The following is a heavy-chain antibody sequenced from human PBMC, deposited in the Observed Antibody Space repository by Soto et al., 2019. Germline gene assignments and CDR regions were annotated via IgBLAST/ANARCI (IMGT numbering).Heavy chain of an antibody. CDR2: MNPNSGNT. D-gene: IGHD3-9*01. J-gene: IGHJ3*02. CDR3: ALNLLRYFDWLLISGTDDAFDI. CDR1: GYTFTSYD. Sequence: PSVKVSCKASGYTFTSYDINWVRQATGQGLEWMGWMNPNSGNTGYAQKFQGRVTMTRNTSISTAYMELSSLRSEDTAVYYCALNLLRYFDWLLISGTDDAFDIWGQGTMVTVSS. V-gene: IGHV1-8*01.